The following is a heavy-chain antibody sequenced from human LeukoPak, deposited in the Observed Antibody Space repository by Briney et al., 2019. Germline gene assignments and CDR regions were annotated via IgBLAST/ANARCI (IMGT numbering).Heavy chain of an antibody. CDR3: ARFAGWLQSTMDY. CDR2: IWYDGSNK. V-gene: IGHV3-33*01. CDR1: GFTFSSYG. D-gene: IGHD5-12*01. Sequence: GGSLRLSCAASGFTFSSYGMHWVRQAPGKGLEWVAVIWYDGSNKYYADSVKGRFTISRDNSKNTLYLQMNSLRAEDTAVYYCARFAGWLQSTMDYWSQGTLVTVSS. J-gene: IGHJ4*02.